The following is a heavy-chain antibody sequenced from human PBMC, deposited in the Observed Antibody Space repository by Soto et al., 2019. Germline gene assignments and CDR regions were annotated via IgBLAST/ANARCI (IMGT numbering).Heavy chain of an antibody. CDR1: GFTFTDYW. Sequence: EVQLVESGGGLVQPGGSLRLSCAASGFTFTDYWIHWVRQVPGKGLVWVSRIKSDETTTGYADSVKGRFTISRDNAKNTVYLQMSSLRAEDTAVYYCARGLYLVYGQDFWGQGILVTVSS. V-gene: IGHV3-74*01. J-gene: IGHJ4*02. CDR2: IKSDETTT. D-gene: IGHD4-17*01. CDR3: ARGLYLVYGQDF.